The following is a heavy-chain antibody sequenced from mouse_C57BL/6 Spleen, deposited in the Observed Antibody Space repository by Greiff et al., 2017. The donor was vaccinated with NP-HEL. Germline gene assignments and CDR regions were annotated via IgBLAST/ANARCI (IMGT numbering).Heavy chain of an antibody. CDR1: GYAFSSSW. Sequence: QVQLQQSGPELVKPGASVKISCKASGYAFSSSWMNWVKQRPGKGLEWIGRIYPGDGDTNYNGKLKGKATLTADKSSSTAYMQLSSLTSEDSAVYFCAREGGGDAMDYWGQGTSVTVSS. D-gene: IGHD1-1*02. CDR3: AREGGGDAMDY. V-gene: IGHV1-82*01. J-gene: IGHJ4*01. CDR2: IYPGDGDT.